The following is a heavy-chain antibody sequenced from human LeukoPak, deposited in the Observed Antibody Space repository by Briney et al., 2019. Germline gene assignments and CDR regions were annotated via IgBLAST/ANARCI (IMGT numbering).Heavy chain of an antibody. CDR1: GYTFTGYY. V-gene: IGHV1-18*04. Sequence: GASVKVSCKASGYTFTGYYMHWVRQAPGQGLEWMGWISAYNGNTNYAQKLQGRVTMTTDTSTSTAYMELRSLRSDDTAVYYCARDPFDILINDAFDIWGQGTMVTVSS. J-gene: IGHJ3*02. CDR2: ISAYNGNT. D-gene: IGHD3-9*01. CDR3: ARDPFDILINDAFDI.